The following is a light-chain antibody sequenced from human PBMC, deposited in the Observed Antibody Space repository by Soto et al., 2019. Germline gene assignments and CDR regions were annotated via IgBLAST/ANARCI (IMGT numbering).Light chain of an antibody. J-gene: IGKJ1*01. CDR3: VQGTHWPPT. CDR2: KAS. CDR1: RSLVYSDGNAY. V-gene: IGKV2-30*01. Sequence: DVVMTQSPLSLPVTLGQPASISCRSSRSLVYSDGNAYLNWFHQRPGQSPRRLIYKASNRDSGVPDRFRGSGSGTDFTLHINRVEAEDVGVYYCVQGTHWPPTFGRGTRVEI.